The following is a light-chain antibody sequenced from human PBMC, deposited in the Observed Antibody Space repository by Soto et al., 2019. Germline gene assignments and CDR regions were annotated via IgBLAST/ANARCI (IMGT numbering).Light chain of an antibody. Sequence: EVVLTQSPATLSLSPGDSATLSCRASRSISSYLAWYQQKRGQAPRLLIHDASSRATGIPDRFSGSGSGTDFTLTISRLEPEDFAVYYCQQYGSSPYTLGQGTKVESK. J-gene: IGKJ2*01. CDR2: DAS. CDR1: RSISSY. CDR3: QQYGSSPYT. V-gene: IGKV3-20*01.